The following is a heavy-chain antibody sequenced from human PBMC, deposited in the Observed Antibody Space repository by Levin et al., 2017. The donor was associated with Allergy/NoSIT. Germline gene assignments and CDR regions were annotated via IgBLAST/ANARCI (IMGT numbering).Heavy chain of an antibody. CDR1: GDSVSSNSAA. Sequence: PSETLSLTCAISGDSVSSNSAAWNWIRQSPSRGLEWLGRTYYRSKWYNDYAVSVKSRITINSDTSKNQFSLQLNSVTPEDTAVYFCARSGTYLAGYWYFDLWGRGTLVTVSS. J-gene: IGHJ2*01. CDR3: ARSGTYLAGYWYFDL. V-gene: IGHV6-1*01. CDR2: TYYRSKWYN. D-gene: IGHD1/OR15-1a*01.